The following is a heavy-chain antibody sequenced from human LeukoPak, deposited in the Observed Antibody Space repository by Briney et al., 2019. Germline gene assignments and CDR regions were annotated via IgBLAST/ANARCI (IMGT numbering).Heavy chain of an antibody. CDR2: ISSSSSYI. J-gene: IGHJ3*02. D-gene: IGHD3/OR15-3a*01. Sequence: KAGGSLRLSCAASGFTFSSYSMNWVRQAPGKGLEWVSSISSSSSYIYYADSVKGRFTISRDNAKNSLYLQMNSLRAEDTAVYYCARSGLDAFDIWGQGTMVTVSS. CDR1: GFTFSSYS. V-gene: IGHV3-21*01. CDR3: ARSGLDAFDI.